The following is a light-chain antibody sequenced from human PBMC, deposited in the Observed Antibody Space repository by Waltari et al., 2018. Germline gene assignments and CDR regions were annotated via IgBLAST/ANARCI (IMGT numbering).Light chain of an antibody. CDR2: DET. CDR1: NIVGLS. V-gene: IGLV3-21*02. Sequence: SYVLTQPPTVSVAAGQTATISCGGNNIVGLSVHWYQQKQGQAPVLVIYDETERPSRIAERFSGSNSGNTATLTISRVEAGDEADYYCQVWDSSTDHPDVVFGGGTKLTVL. CDR3: QVWDSSTDHPDVV. J-gene: IGLJ2*01.